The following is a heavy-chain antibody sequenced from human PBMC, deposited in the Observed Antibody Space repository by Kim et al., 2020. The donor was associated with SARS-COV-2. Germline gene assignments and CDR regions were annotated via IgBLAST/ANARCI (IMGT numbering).Heavy chain of an antibody. D-gene: IGHD3-16*01. J-gene: IGHJ3*02. Sequence: GGSLRLSCATSGFGFNSFTMNWVRQAPGKGLEWVASISSGSKFLHYADAVKGRFIVSRDNANNSLSLQMNSLRAEDTAVYYCAKDGPTYTADWYKPFNIWGQGTMVTVSS. V-gene: IGHV3-21*01. CDR1: GFGFNSFT. CDR2: ISSGSKFL. CDR3: AKDGPTYTADWYKPFNI.